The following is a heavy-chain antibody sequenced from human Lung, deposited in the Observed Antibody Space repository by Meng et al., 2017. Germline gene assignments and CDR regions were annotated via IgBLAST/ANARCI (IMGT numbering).Heavy chain of an antibody. Sequence: QVQLVQSGAEGKKPGASVKVSCKASGYTLTGSYMHWVRQAPGQGLEWMGRVNPNNGGTNYAQKFQGRVTMTRDTSISTAYLELSRLTSDDTAVYYCASYCRGTSCATYWGQGSLVTVSS. D-gene: IGHD2-15*01. CDR1: GYTLTGSY. CDR3: ASYCRGTSCATY. CDR2: VNPNNGGT. J-gene: IGHJ4*02. V-gene: IGHV1-2*06.